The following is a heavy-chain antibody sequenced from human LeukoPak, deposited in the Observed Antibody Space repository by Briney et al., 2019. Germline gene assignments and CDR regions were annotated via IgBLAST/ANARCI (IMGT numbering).Heavy chain of an antibody. CDR1: GGSISSYY. V-gene: IGHV4-4*07. D-gene: IGHD3-3*01. J-gene: IGHJ3*02. CDR2: IYTSGST. Sequence: SETLSLTCTVSGGSISSYYWNWIRQPAGKGLEWIGRIYTSGSTNYNPSLKSRVTMSVDTSKNQFSLKLSSVTAADTAVYYCARDDFWSGYRAFGIWGQGTMVTVSS. CDR3: ARDDFWSGYRAFGI.